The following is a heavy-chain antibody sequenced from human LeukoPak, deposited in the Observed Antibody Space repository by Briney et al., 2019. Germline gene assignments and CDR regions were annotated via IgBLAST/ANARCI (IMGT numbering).Heavy chain of an antibody. V-gene: IGHV1-18*01. D-gene: IGHD6-19*01. CDR1: GYTFTSYG. CDR3: ANDGAVAGDFDP. J-gene: IGHJ5*02. Sequence: GGSVKLSCKASGYTFTSYGISWVRQAPGQGLEWMGCISAYKGNTNYAHYLQGRLSITTDTTTSTANMELRRLSSHNTAEYSGANDGAVAGDFDPWGQGTLVTVSS. CDR2: ISAYKGNT.